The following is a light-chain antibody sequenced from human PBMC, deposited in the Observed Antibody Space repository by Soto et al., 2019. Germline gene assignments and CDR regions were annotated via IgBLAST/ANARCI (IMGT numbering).Light chain of an antibody. CDR2: DNN. Sequence: QSVLTQPPSVSGGPGQRVTISCSGSSSNIGAGYDVHWYQQLPGTAPRLLIYDNNNRPSGVPDRFSGSKSGTSASLAITGLQAEDEADYYCQSYDSSLRRLFCGGTKVTVL. V-gene: IGLV1-40*01. CDR1: SSNIGAGYD. CDR3: QSYDSSLRRL. J-gene: IGLJ2*01.